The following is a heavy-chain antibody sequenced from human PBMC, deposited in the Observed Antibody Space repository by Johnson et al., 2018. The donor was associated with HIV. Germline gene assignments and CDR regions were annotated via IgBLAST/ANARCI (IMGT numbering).Heavy chain of an antibody. V-gene: IGHV3-30-3*01. CDR1: EFSFSTYA. D-gene: IGHD2/OR15-2a*01. CDR3: ARDSQIYGEAGDAFDI. J-gene: IGHJ3*02. CDR2: ISDDGTNT. Sequence: QVQLVESGGGVVQPERSLRLSCAASEFSFSTYAMRWVRQAPGKGLEGVAVISDDGTNTDYADAVKGRFTISRDNSKNTLYLQMNSLRAEDTAVYYCARDSQIYGEAGDAFDIWGQGTMVTVSS.